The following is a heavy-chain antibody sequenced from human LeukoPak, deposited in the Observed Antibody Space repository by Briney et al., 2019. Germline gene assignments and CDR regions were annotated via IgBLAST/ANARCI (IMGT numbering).Heavy chain of an antibody. CDR1: GFTLSSYA. J-gene: IGHJ4*02. CDR2: ISSSAGNT. Sequence: PGGSLRLSCAASGFTLSSYAISWVRQAPGKGLEWVSGISSSAGNTNYADSVKGRFTISRDNSKNTLYLQMNSLRVEDTAVYYCAKAQLRVTTGIDNWGQGTLVTVSS. V-gene: IGHV3-23*01. D-gene: IGHD4-17*01. CDR3: AKAQLRVTTGIDN.